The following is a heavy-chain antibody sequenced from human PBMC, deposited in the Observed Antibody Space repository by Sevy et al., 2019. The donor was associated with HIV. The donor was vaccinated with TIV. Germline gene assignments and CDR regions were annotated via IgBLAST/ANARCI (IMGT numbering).Heavy chain of an antibody. Sequence: GGSLRLSCAASGFTVSSNYMSWVRQAPGKGLEWVSIIYSGGSTYYADSVKGRFTISRDNSKNTLYLQMNSLRAEDTAVYYCAGKYYYVSGSYSYYYYMDVRGKGTTVTVSS. CDR1: GFTVSSNY. J-gene: IGHJ6*03. D-gene: IGHD3-10*01. CDR3: AGKYYYVSGSYSYYYYMDV. V-gene: IGHV3-53*01. CDR2: IYSGGST.